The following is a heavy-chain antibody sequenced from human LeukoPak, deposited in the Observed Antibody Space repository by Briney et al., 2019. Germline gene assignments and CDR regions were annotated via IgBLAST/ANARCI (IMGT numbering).Heavy chain of an antibody. J-gene: IGHJ4*02. CDR2: IYYNGST. Sequence: PSETLSLTCTVSGGSISSSSFYWGWIRQPPGKGLEWLGTIYYNGSTYYNPSLKSRLTISVDTSKSQFSLKLSSVTAADTAVYYCARAPPVRGYCSGASCFGTFDYWGQGTLVTVSS. CDR1: GGSISSSSFY. V-gene: IGHV4-39*01. D-gene: IGHD2-15*01. CDR3: ARAPPVRGYCSGASCFGTFDY.